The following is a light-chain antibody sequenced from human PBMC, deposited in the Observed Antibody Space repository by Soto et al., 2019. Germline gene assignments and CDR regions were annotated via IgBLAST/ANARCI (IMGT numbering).Light chain of an antibody. CDR3: QQSHSTPLT. CDR2: TAS. Sequence: DIPMTQSPSSLSASVGDRVTIXXRASQSISSYLNWDQQKPGKAPKVXIYTASSLQSGVPSRFSGSGSGTDFTLTISSLQPGDFATYYCQQSHSTPLTFGGGTKVDNK. V-gene: IGKV1-39*01. CDR1: QSISSY. J-gene: IGKJ4*01.